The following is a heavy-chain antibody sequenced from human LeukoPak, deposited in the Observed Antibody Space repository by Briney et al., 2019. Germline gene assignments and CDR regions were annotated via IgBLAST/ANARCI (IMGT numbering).Heavy chain of an antibody. Sequence: SVKVSCKASGGTFSSYAISWVRQAPGQWLEWMGGIIPIFGTANYAQKFQGRVTITTDESTSTAYMELSSLRSEDTAVYYCARRNMYSSSSGWFDPWGQGTLVTVSS. V-gene: IGHV1-69*05. CDR3: ARRNMYSSSSGWFDP. CDR2: IIPIFGTA. D-gene: IGHD6-6*01. J-gene: IGHJ5*02. CDR1: GGTFSSYA.